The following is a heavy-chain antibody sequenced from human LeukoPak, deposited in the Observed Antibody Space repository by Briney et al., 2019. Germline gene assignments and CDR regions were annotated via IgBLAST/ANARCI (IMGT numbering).Heavy chain of an antibody. J-gene: IGHJ6*03. CDR3: ARGEAAVQTYYYYYMDV. V-gene: IGHV1-69*13. CDR1: GGTFSSYA. CDR2: IIPIFGTA. D-gene: IGHD1-1*01. Sequence: ASVKVSCKASGGTFSSYAISWVRQAPGQGLEWMGGIIPIFGTANYAQKFQGRVTITADESTSTAYMELSSLRSEDTAVYYCARGEAAVQTYYYYYMDVWGKGTTVTISS.